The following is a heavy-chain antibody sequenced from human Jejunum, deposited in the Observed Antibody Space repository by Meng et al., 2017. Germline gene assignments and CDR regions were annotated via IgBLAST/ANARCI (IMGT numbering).Heavy chain of an antibody. Sequence: GESLKISCVVSGLTFSIYGLTWVRQAPGKGLEWVATIRDSGDTTVYADSLRGRFSISRDRSTNTLYLQMNSLRAEDTAEYYCAKSGRNWSFDLWGRGTLVTVSS. CDR3: AKSGRNWSFDL. D-gene: IGHD7-27*01. CDR1: GLTFSIYG. J-gene: IGHJ2*01. V-gene: IGHV3-23*01. CDR2: IRDSGDTT.